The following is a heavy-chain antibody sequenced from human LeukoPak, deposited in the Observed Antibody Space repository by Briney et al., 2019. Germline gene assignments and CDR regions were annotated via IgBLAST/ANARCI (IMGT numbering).Heavy chain of an antibody. CDR1: GVTFSSYA. Sequence: SVKVSCKASGVTFSSYAISWVRQAPGQGLEWMGGIIPIFGTANYAQKCQGRVTITTDEYTSTAYMELSSLRSEDTAVYYCARWRGASGSYYFDYWGQGTLVTISS. CDR2: IIPIFGTA. J-gene: IGHJ4*02. D-gene: IGHD1-26*01. V-gene: IGHV1-69*05. CDR3: ARWRGASGSYYFDY.